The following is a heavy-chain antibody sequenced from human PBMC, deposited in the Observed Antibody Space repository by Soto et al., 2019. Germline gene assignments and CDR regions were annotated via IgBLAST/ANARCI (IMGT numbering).Heavy chain of an antibody. CDR2: IYYSGST. V-gene: IGHV4-39*01. J-gene: IGHJ6*03. Sequence: QLQLQXXXXGXVKPSETLSLTCTVSGGSISSSSYYWGWIRQPPGKGLEWIGSIYYSGSTYYNPSLKSXVXXXXXXXXXXXXXXXXXXXXXXXXXXXXXXXXXXXXXXXXYYXYXYXXDVWGKGTTVTV. CDR1: GGSISSSSYY. CDR3: XXXXXXXXXXXXYYXYXYXXDV.